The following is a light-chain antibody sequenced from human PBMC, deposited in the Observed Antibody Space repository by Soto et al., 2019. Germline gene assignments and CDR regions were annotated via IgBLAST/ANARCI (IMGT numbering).Light chain of an antibody. Sequence: IVLLQSSATLFLSSGGRATLFCRASQSVSSYLAWYQQKPGQAPRLLIYDASNRATGIPARFSGSGSGTDFTLTISSLEPEDFAVYYCQQRSNWLTFGGGTKVDIK. CDR1: QSVSSY. J-gene: IGKJ4*01. CDR3: QQRSNWLT. CDR2: DAS. V-gene: IGKV3-11*01.